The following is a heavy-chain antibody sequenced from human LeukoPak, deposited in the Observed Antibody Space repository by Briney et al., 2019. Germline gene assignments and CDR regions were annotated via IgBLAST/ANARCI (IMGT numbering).Heavy chain of an antibody. CDR3: ANSGIAVAGTAFDI. CDR1: GFTFSSYA. V-gene: IGHV3-23*01. D-gene: IGHD6-19*01. CDR2: ISGSGGST. J-gene: IGHJ3*02. Sequence: PVGSLRLSCAASGFTFSSYAMSCVRQAPGEGLGWVSAISGSGGSTYYADSVKGRFTISRDNSKNTLYLQMNSLRAEDTAVYYCANSGIAVAGTAFDIWGQGTMVTVSS.